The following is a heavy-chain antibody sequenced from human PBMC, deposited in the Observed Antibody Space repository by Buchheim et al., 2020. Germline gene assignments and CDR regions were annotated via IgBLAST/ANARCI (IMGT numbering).Heavy chain of an antibody. V-gene: IGHV5-51*01. D-gene: IGHD2-2*01. CDR3: ARARGYCSSSSCYDFDC. Sequence: EVQLVQSGAEVKKPGESLKISCKPSGYSFTNYWIAWVRQMPGKGLEWMAMIYPGDSSTKYSPSSQGQVTISADKSISTAYLRWSSLKASDTAMYFCARARGYCSSSSCYDFDCWGQGT. CDR2: IYPGDSST. J-gene: IGHJ4*02. CDR1: GYSFTNYW.